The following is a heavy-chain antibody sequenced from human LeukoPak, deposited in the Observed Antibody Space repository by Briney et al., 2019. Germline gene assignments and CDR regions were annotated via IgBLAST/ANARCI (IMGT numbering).Heavy chain of an antibody. Sequence: SETLSLTCTVSGGSISSYYWSWIRQPPGKGLEWIGYIYYSGSTNYNPSLKSRVTISVDTSKNQFSLKLSSVTAADTAVYYCAREGGMGFDYWGQGTLVTVAS. CDR1: GGSISSYY. CDR2: IYYSGST. CDR3: AREGGMGFDY. J-gene: IGHJ4*02. V-gene: IGHV4-59*01. D-gene: IGHD6-13*01.